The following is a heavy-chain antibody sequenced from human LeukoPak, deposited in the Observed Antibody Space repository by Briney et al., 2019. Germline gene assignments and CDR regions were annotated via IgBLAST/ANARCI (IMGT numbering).Heavy chain of an antibody. CDR3: AKSVDYGDYSWFDP. V-gene: IGHV3-23*01. J-gene: IGHJ5*02. Sequence: GGSLRLSCAASGFTFSSYAMSWVRQAPGKGLEWVSAISGSGGSTYYADSVKGRFTISRDNSKNTLYLQMNSLSAEDTAVYYCAKSVDYGDYSWFDPWGQGTLVTVSS. CDR1: GFTFSSYA. D-gene: IGHD4-17*01. CDR2: ISGSGGST.